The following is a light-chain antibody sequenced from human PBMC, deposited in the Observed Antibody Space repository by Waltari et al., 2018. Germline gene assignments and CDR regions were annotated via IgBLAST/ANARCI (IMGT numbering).Light chain of an antibody. J-gene: IGKJ1*01. CDR2: HVS. V-gene: IGKV2-30*01. CDR1: QTLLNTDGNVS. CDR3: MQGVRPWT. Sequence: DLVMTQSPVTLAATLGQSASISGTSSQTLLNTDGNVSSNWFHPRPGQAPRRLIYHVSNRDSGVPTRIRGSASRTVFPLTITRVEAGGVGVYCCMQGVRPWTFGQGTRVEIK.